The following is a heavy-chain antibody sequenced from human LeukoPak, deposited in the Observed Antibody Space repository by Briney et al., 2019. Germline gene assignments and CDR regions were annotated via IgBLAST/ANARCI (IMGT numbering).Heavy chain of an antibody. CDR1: GVSISSYY. CDR3: ASKIQEDFDY. V-gene: IGHV4-59*08. J-gene: IGHJ4*02. CDR2: IYYSGST. Sequence: PSETLSLTCTVSGVSISSYYWSWIRQPPGKGLEWIGYIYYSGSTNYNPSLKSRVTISVDTSKNQFSLKLSSVTAADTAVYYCASKIQEDFDYWGQGTLVTVSS.